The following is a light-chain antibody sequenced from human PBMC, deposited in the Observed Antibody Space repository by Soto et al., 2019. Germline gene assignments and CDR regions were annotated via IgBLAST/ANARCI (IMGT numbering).Light chain of an antibody. V-gene: IGKV1-5*01. Sequence: DIQMAQSPSTLSASVGDRVTITGRASENIHNWLAWYQQEPEKAPKLLIDDFSSFESGVPSLFRGNRSWTEFTITLKRLQPDDFETYYCQHYHPSPWTFGQGTKVDIK. CDR2: DFS. CDR3: QHYHPSPWT. CDR1: ENIHNW. J-gene: IGKJ1*01.